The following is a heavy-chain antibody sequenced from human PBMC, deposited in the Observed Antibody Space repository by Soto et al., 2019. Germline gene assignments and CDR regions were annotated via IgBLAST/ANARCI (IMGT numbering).Heavy chain of an antibody. V-gene: IGHV5-51*01. CDR1: GYSFTSYW. J-gene: IGHJ6*02. Sequence: GESLKISCKGSGYSFTSYWIGWVRQMPGKGLEWMGIIYPGDSDTRYSPSFQGQVTISADKSISTAYLQWSSLKASDTAMYYCARQSRVAARPFDSVVGGMDVWGQGTTVTVSS. D-gene: IGHD6-6*01. CDR2: IYPGDSDT. CDR3: ARQSRVAARPFDSVVGGMDV.